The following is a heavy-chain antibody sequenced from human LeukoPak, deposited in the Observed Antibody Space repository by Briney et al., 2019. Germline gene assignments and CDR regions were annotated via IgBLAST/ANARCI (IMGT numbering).Heavy chain of an antibody. J-gene: IGHJ4*02. CDR1: GFSFSGHY. Sequence: PGGSLRLSCAASGFSFSGHYMDWVRQAPGKGLEWVGRIRNKANSYTTEYAASVKGRFTISRDDSKDSLSLQMNSLKTEDTAVYYCARGFCGGGSCYSFDYGGQGTLVTVSS. CDR3: ARGFCGGGSCYSFDY. V-gene: IGHV3-72*01. CDR2: IRNKANSYTT. D-gene: IGHD2-15*01.